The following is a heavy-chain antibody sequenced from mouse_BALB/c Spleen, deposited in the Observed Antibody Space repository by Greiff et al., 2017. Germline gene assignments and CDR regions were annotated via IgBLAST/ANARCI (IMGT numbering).Heavy chain of an antibody. V-gene: IGHV5-9-4*01. Sequence: EVMLVESGGGLVKPGGSLKLSCAASGFTFSSYAMSWVRQSPEKRLEWVAEISSGGSYTYYPDTVTGRFTISRDNAKYTLYLEMSSLRSEDTAMYNCASGSTTALYYFDYWGQGTTLTVSS. D-gene: IGHD1-2*01. J-gene: IGHJ2*01. CDR3: ASGSTTALYYFDY. CDR2: ISSGGSYT. CDR1: GFTFSSYA.